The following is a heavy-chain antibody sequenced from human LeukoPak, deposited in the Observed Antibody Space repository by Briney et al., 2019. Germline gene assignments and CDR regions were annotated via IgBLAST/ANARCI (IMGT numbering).Heavy chain of an antibody. CDR3: ASLDSSGYYFPFDY. CDR2: IYYSGST. J-gene: IGHJ4*02. D-gene: IGHD3-22*01. V-gene: IGHV4-59*05. CDR1: GGSISSYY. Sequence: PSETLSLTCTVSGGSISSYYWSWIRQPTGKGLEWIGSIYYSGSTYYNPSLKSRVTISVDTSKNQFSLKLSSVTAADTAVYYCASLDSSGYYFPFDYWGQGTLVTVSS.